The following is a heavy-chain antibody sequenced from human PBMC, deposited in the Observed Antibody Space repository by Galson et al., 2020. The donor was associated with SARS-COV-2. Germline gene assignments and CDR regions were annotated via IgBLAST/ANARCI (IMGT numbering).Heavy chain of an antibody. CDR3: AKDGKYSSTPGWFDP. J-gene: IGHJ5*02. D-gene: IGHD5-12*01. CDR2: ISGSGGST. Sequence: SCAASGFTFSSYAMSWVRQAPGKGLQWVSGISGSGGSTYYADSVKGRFTISRDNSKNTVYLQMNSLRAEDTAVYYCAKDGKYSSTPGWFDPWGQGTLVTVSS. V-gene: IGHV3-23*01. CDR1: GFTFSSYA.